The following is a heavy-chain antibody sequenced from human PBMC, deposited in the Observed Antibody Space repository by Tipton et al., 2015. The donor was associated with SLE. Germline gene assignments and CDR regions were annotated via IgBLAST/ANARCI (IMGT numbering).Heavy chain of an antibody. Sequence: LRLSCTVSGGSISSYYWSWIRQPPGKGLEWIGYIYYSGSTYYNPSLKSRVTISVDTSKNQFSLKLSSVTAADTAVYYCARVPSVVVPAALFDYWGQGTLVTVSS. V-gene: IGHV4-59*12. J-gene: IGHJ4*02. CDR1: GGSISSYY. D-gene: IGHD2-2*01. CDR3: ARVPSVVVPAALFDY. CDR2: IYYSGST.